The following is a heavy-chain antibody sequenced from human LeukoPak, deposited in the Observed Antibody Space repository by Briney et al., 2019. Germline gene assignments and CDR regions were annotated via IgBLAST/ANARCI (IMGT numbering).Heavy chain of an antibody. CDR2: ISGSGDST. D-gene: IGHD3-3*01. V-gene: IGHV3-23*01. Sequence: GGSMRLSCAASAITFRSYAMSWVRQAPGKGLEWVSAISGSGDSTSYADSAKGRFTISRDNSKNTLYLQMNSLRAEDTAVYYCAKGDAEWGERYFDYWGQGIVVTVSS. J-gene: IGHJ4*02. CDR1: AITFRSYA. CDR3: AKGDAEWGERYFDY.